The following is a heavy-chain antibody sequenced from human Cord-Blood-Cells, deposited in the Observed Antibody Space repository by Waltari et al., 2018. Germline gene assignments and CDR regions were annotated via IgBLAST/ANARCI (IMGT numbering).Heavy chain of an antibody. CDR3: ARRTYYYDSSGYYWFDP. D-gene: IGHD3-22*01. Sequence: QVQLQESGPGLVKPSETLSPTCTVSGGSISSYYWSWTRQPPGKGLEWIGYIYYSGSTNYIPSLKSRVTISVDTSKNQFSLKLSSVTAADTAVYYCARRTYYYDSSGYYWFDPWGQGTLVTVSS. J-gene: IGHJ5*02. CDR1: GGSISSYY. CDR2: IYYSGST. V-gene: IGHV4-59*08.